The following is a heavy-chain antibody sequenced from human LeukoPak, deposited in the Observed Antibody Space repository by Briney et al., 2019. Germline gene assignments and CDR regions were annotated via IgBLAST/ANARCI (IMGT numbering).Heavy chain of an antibody. CDR1: GFTFSSYS. D-gene: IGHD5-24*01. Sequence: PGGSLRLSCAASGFTFSSYSMNWVRQARGKGLEWVSSISSSSSYIYYADSVKGRFTISRDNAKNSLYLQMNSLRAEGTAVYYCARVSGGRWLQSFDYWGQGTLVTVSS. CDR3: ARVSGGRWLQSFDY. V-gene: IGHV3-21*01. J-gene: IGHJ4*02. CDR2: ISSSSSYI.